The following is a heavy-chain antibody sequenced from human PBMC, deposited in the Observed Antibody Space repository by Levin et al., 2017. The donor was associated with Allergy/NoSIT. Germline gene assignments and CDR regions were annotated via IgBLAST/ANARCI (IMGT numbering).Heavy chain of an antibody. CDR1: GFTFSSYS. V-gene: IGHV3-48*01. CDR3: AREIEAGPLDY. D-gene: IGHD2-21*01. J-gene: IGHJ4*02. CDR2: ISSSSSTI. Sequence: SCAASGFTFSSYSMNWVRQAPGKGLEWVSYISSSSSTIYYADSVKGRFTISRDNAKNSLYLQMNSLRAEDTAVYYCAREIEAGPLDYWGQGTLVTVSS.